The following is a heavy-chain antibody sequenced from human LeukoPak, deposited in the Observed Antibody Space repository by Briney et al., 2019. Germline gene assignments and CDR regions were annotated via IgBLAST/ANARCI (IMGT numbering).Heavy chain of an antibody. J-gene: IGHJ4*02. CDR1: GFTVSSNY. D-gene: IGHD3-16*01. CDR2: IYSGGST. V-gene: IGHV3-66*01. Sequence: GGSLRLSCAASGFTVSSNYTSWVRQAPGKGLEWVSVIYSGGSTYYADSVKGRFTISRDNSKNTLYLQMNSLRAEDTAVYYCARELGDPYLDYWGQGTLVTVSS. CDR3: ARELGDPYLDY.